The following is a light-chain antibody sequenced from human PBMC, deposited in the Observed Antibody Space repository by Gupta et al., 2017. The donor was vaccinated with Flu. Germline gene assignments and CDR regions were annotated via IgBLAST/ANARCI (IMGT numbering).Light chain of an antibody. CDR2: EVT. Sequence: QSALTQPLSVSGYPRQSISLSSTGTSSDIGAYKYVSWHQQHAGKAPKLIIDEVTKRPSGVPDRFSGSKSSNTASLTVSGLQAEDEGDYYCSSHTVSDTFVFGTGTAVTVL. CDR3: SSHTVSDTFV. V-gene: IGLV2-8*01. CDR1: SSDIGAYKY. J-gene: IGLJ1*01.